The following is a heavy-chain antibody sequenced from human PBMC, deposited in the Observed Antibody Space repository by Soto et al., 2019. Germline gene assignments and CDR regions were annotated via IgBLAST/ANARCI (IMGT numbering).Heavy chain of an antibody. D-gene: IGHD2-21*02. Sequence: QVQLVQSGAEVKKPGSSVKVSCKASGGTFSSYTISWVRQAPGQGLEWMGRIIPILGIANYAQKFQGRVTITADKSTSTAYMELSSLRSEDTAVYYCAREGGPGRGNSVDYWGQGTLVTVSS. CDR2: IIPILGIA. J-gene: IGHJ4*02. CDR3: AREGGPGRGNSVDY. V-gene: IGHV1-69*08. CDR1: GGTFSSYT.